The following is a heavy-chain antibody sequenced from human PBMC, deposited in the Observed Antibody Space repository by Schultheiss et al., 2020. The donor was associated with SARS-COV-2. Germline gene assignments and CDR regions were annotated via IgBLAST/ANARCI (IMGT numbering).Heavy chain of an antibody. CDR3: TTGPYSYGLIYYYYYMDV. J-gene: IGHJ6*03. D-gene: IGHD5-18*01. CDR1: GFTFSNAW. V-gene: IGHV3-15*01. Sequence: GESLKISCAASGFTFSNAWMSWVRQAPGKGLEWVGRIKSKTDGGTTDYAAPVKGRFTISRDDSKNTLYLQMNSLKTEDTAVYYCTTGPYSYGLIYYYYYMDVWGKGTTVTVSS. CDR2: IKSKTDGGTT.